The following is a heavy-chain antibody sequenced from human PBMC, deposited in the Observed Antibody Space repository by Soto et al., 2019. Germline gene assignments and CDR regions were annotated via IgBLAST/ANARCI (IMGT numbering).Heavy chain of an antibody. CDR1: GFTFSSYS. J-gene: IGHJ4*02. CDR2: ISSSSSYI. CDR3: ARDNILVGATKVAFDY. Sequence: EVQLVESGGGLVKPGGSLRLSCAASGFTFSSYSMNWVRQAPGKGLEWVSSISSSSSYIYYADSVKGRFTISRDNAKNSLYLQMNSLRADDTAVYYCARDNILVGATKVAFDYWGQGTLVTVSS. D-gene: IGHD1-26*01. V-gene: IGHV3-21*01.